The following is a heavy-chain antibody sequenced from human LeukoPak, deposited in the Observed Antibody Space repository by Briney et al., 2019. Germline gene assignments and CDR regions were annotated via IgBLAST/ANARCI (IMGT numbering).Heavy chain of an antibody. Sequence: SETLSLTCAVYGGSFSGYDWSGIRQAPGKGLEWIGEINHSGSSHYNPSLKSRVTISADTSKNQFSLKVNSVTAADTAVYYCARQTMTYQFDYWGQGNLVTVSS. J-gene: IGHJ4*02. V-gene: IGHV4-34*01. CDR1: GGSFSGYD. D-gene: IGHD3-22*01. CDR2: INHSGSS. CDR3: ARQTMTYQFDY.